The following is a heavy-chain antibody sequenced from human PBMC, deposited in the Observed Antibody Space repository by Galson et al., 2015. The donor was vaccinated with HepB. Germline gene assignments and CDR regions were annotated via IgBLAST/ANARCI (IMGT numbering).Heavy chain of an antibody. CDR3: AREVSATGTVDI. Sequence: CAISGDSVSTNSAAWNWIRQSPSRGLEWLGRTHYRSKWYNGYAVSVKSRIVINADTSKNQFSLQLNSVTPEDTAVYYCAREVSATGTVDIWGQGTMITVSS. D-gene: IGHD1-1*01. CDR1: GDSVSTNSAA. V-gene: IGHV6-1*01. CDR2: THYRSKWYN. J-gene: IGHJ3*02.